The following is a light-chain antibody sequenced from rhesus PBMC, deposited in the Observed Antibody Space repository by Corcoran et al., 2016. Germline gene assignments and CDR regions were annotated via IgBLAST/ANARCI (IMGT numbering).Light chain of an antibody. CDR1: QGISTS. V-gene: IGKV1-43*02. CDR2: AAS. Sequence: DIQMTQSPSSLSASVGDRVTLTCRASQGISTSLNWYQQTPGKPPKRLISAASSLESGVPSRFSGSGSGTDFTLTISSLQPDDFATYYCLQYNRDPYSFGQGTKVEIK. J-gene: IGKJ2*01. CDR3: LQYNRDPYS.